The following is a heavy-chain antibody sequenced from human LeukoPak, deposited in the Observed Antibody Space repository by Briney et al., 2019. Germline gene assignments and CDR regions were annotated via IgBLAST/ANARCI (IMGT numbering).Heavy chain of an antibody. CDR1: GFTSSSYW. Sequence: PGGSLRLSSAASGFTSSSYWMHSVRQVPGKGLVWVSRISGDGTARNYADSVKGRFTISRDDAKNTVHLQMNSLRGDDTTVHYCIRRRGSYGWFDPWGQGTLVTVSS. J-gene: IGHJ5*02. V-gene: IGHV3-74*01. CDR2: ISGDGTAR. D-gene: IGHD3-10*01. CDR3: IRRRGSYGWFDP.